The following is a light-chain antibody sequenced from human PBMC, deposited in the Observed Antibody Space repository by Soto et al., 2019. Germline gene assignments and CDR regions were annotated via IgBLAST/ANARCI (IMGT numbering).Light chain of an antibody. V-gene: IGLV1-44*01. CDR2: SNN. CDR3: VAWDGRLKGFYV. Sequence: QSVLTQPPSASGTPGQRVTISCSGSSSNIGSNTVNWYQQLPGTAPKLLIYSNNQRPSGVPDRFSGSKSGTSASLAISGLQSEDEADYYCVAWDGRLKGFYVFGTGTKVTVL. CDR1: SSNIGSNT. J-gene: IGLJ1*01.